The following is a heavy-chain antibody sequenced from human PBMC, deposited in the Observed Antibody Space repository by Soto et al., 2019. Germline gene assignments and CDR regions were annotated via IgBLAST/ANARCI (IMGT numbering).Heavy chain of an antibody. CDR1: GFAGSEYS. CDR3: AKEGVLLWCGELAYFDY. CDR2: ISGSGGST. Sequence: AGSLTLSCAASGFAGSEYSMSWVRQAPEKGLEWVSAISGSGGSTYYADSVKGRFTISRDNSKNTLYLQMNSLRAEDTAVYYCAKEGVLLWCGELAYFDYWGQGTLVTVSS. V-gene: IGHV3-23*01. J-gene: IGHJ4*02. D-gene: IGHD3-10*01.